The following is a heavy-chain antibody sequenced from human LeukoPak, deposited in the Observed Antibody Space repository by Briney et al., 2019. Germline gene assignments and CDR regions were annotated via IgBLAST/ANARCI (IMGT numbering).Heavy chain of an antibody. Sequence: SETLSLTCTVSGGSISSSSYYWGWIRQPPGKGLEWIGSIYYSGSTYYNPSLKSRVTISVDTSKNQFSLKLSSVTAADTAVYYCARHLQSSSEIDYWGQGTLVTVSS. V-gene: IGHV4-39*01. CDR3: ARHLQSSSEIDY. J-gene: IGHJ4*01. CDR2: IYYSGST. D-gene: IGHD6-13*01. CDR1: GGSISSSSYY.